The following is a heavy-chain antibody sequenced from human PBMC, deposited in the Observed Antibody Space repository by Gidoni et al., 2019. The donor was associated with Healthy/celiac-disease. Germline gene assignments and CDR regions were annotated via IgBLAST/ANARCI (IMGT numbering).Heavy chain of an antibody. CDR3: ARDRWGYGDYVFDAFDI. CDR1: GLTVSSNY. J-gene: IGHJ3*02. V-gene: IGHV3-53*02. CDR2: ISSGVST. Sequence: EVQLVENGGGLIQPGGSLRLYCAASGLTVSSNYMSWVSQAPGKGLELVSVISSGVSTYYADSVKGRFTISRDNSKNTLYLQRNSLRAEDTAVYYCARDRWGYGDYVFDAFDIWGQGTMVTVSS. D-gene: IGHD4-17*01.